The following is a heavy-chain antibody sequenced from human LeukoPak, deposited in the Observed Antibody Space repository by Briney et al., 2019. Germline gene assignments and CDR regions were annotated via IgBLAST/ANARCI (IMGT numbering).Heavy chain of an antibody. J-gene: IGHJ3*02. CDR2: ISSSSSYI. Sequence: GGSLRLSCAASGFTFSSYSMNWVRQAPGKGLEWVSSISSSSSYIYYADSVKGRFTISRDNAKNSLYLQMNSLRAEDTAVYYCAKDQTAADGAFNIWGQGTMVTVSS. CDR1: GFTFSSYS. V-gene: IGHV3-21*01. D-gene: IGHD6-25*01. CDR3: AKDQTAADGAFNI.